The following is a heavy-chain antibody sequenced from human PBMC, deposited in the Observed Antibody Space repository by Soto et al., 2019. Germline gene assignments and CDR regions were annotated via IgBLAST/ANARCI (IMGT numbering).Heavy chain of an antibody. CDR3: ATSGWNEDFYYYYGMDV. V-gene: IGHV4-4*02. D-gene: IGHD6-19*01. CDR2: IYHSGNT. CDR1: GDSVTRSNW. J-gene: IGHJ6*02. Sequence: LSLTCAVSGDSVTRSNWWSWVRQSPGKGLEWIGEIYHSGNTKYNPSLKSRITMSVDKAKNQFSLKMTSVTAADTAVYYCATSGWNEDFYYYYGMDVWGQGTTVTVSS.